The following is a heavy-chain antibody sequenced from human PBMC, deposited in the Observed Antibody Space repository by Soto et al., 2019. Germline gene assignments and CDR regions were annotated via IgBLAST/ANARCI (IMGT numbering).Heavy chain of an antibody. Sequence: QLQLQESGSGLVKPSQTLSLTCAVSGGSISSGGYSWSWIRQPPGKGLEWIGYIYHSGSTYYNPSLKSPVTRSRDRPKNQFSLKLSSVTAADTAVYYWAAGMATIRNYWGQGTLVSVSA. CDR3: AAGMATIRNY. CDR2: IYHSGST. CDR1: GGSISSGGYS. V-gene: IGHV4-30-2*01. J-gene: IGHJ4*02. D-gene: IGHD5-12*01.